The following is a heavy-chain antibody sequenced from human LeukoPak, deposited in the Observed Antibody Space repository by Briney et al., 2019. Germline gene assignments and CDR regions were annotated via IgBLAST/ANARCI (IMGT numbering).Heavy chain of an antibody. CDR2: INPDSGIT. CDR1: VYTFIYYF. CDR3: ARAVSGTLGGAFDI. D-gene: IGHD1-7*01. V-gene: IGHV1-2*02. J-gene: IGHJ3*02. Sequence: ASVTVSFKSSVYTFIYYFIHWVRQTPGQGLEWMGWINPDSGITRYAEKFQDRVTMTRDTAAYMELASLRSDDTAVYYCARAVSGTLGGAFDIWGQGTAVTVSS.